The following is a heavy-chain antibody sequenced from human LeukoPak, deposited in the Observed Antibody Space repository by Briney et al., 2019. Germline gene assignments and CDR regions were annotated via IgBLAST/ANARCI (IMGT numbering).Heavy chain of an antibody. J-gene: IGHJ5*02. CDR2: INPNSGGT. CDR3: ARAASSQDYGDYENWFDP. Sequence: ASVKVSCKASGYTFTAYYMHWVRQAPGQGLEWMGWINPNSGGTNYAQKFQGRVTMTRDTSISTAYMELSRLTSDDTAVYYCARAASSQDYGDYENWFDPWGQGTLVTVSS. D-gene: IGHD4-17*01. CDR1: GYTFTAYY. V-gene: IGHV1-2*02.